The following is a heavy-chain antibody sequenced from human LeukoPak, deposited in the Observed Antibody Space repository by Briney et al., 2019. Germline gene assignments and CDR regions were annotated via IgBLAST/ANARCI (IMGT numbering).Heavy chain of an antibody. V-gene: IGHV4-61*02. Sequence: SETLSLTCTVSGGSISSGSYYRSWIRQPAGKGLEWIGRIYTSGSTNYNPSLKSRVTISVDTSKNQFSLKLSSVTAADTAVYYCARGPTVINWFDPWGQGTLVTVSS. CDR1: GGSISSGSYY. CDR3: ARGPTVINWFDP. CDR2: IYTSGST. D-gene: IGHD4-17*01. J-gene: IGHJ5*02.